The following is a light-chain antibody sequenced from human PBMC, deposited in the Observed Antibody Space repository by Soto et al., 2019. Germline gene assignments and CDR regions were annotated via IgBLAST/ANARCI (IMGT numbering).Light chain of an antibody. CDR1: QSLLHSDGNTY. V-gene: IGKV2-24*01. J-gene: IGKJ1*01. Sequence: DIVMTRTPLSSPVTLGQAASISCRSSQSLLHSDGNTYLSWFQQRPGQPPRLLIYKVSDRFSGVPDRFSGSGAGTDFTLTISRVEAEDDGIYYWMQATKSPWTYGQGNKVDIX. CDR2: KVS. CDR3: MQATKSPWT.